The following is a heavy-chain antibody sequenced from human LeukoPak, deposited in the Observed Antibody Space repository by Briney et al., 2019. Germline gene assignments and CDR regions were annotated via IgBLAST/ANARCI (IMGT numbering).Heavy chain of an antibody. CDR1: VFNFPKYS. V-gene: IGHV3-23*01. Sequence: GGSLRLFSAAPVFNFPKYSMYRGRQAPGKGLEWVSSISGSDNSAYFADSVKGRFTVSRDNSQDTLSLQMNSLRAEDTAVYFCVIDLRVAAPHCMFSWGQGTLVTVFS. CDR3: VIDLRVAAPHCMFS. J-gene: IGHJ5*02. CDR2: ISGSDNSA. D-gene: IGHD6-6*01.